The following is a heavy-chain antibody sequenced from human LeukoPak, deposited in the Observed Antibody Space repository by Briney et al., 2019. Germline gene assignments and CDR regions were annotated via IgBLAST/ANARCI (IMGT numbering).Heavy chain of an antibody. V-gene: IGHV3-30*02. CDR2: IRNDGSSE. CDR3: AKGGSASHNWFDP. Sequence: PGGSLRLSCAASGFTFSDYGMHWVRQAPGKGLEWVAFIRNDGSSEYYPDSVKGRFTISRDNSRNTLYLQMNSLRPEDTAVYYCAKGGSASHNWFDPWGQGTLVTVSS. J-gene: IGHJ5*02. CDR1: GFTFSDYG. D-gene: IGHD2-15*01.